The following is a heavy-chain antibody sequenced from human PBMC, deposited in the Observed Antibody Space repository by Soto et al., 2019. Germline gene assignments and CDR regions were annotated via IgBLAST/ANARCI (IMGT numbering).Heavy chain of an antibody. CDR2: ISGSGGST. J-gene: IGHJ4*02. V-gene: IGHV3-23*01. D-gene: IGHD5-12*01. CDR1: GFTFSSYA. Sequence: GGSLRLSCAASGFTFSSYAMSWVRQAPGKGLEWVSAISGSGGSTYYADSVKGRFTTSRDNSKNTLYLQMNSLRAEDTAVYYCAKSPNSGYLKPHFDYWGQGTLVTVSS. CDR3: AKSPNSGYLKPHFDY.